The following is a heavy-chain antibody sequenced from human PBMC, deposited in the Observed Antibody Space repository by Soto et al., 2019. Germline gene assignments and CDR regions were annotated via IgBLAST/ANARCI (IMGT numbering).Heavy chain of an antibody. CDR3: TTDGSSSAREAYYYYYGMDV. D-gene: IGHD6-6*01. CDR1: GFTFSNAW. Sequence: EVQLVESGGGLVKPGGSLRLSCAASGFTFSNAWMSWVRQAPGKGLEWVGRIKSKTDGGTTDYAAPVKGRFTISRDNSKNTLYLQMNSLKTEDTAVYYCTTDGSSSAREAYYYYYGMDVWGQGTTVTVSS. CDR2: IKSKTDGGTT. J-gene: IGHJ6*02. V-gene: IGHV3-15*01.